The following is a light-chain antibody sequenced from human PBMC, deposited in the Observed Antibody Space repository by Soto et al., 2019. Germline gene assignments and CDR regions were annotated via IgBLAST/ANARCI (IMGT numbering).Light chain of an antibody. CDR2: KAS. CDR3: QQSYSSWT. CDR1: QSISSW. J-gene: IGKJ1*01. V-gene: IGKV1-5*03. Sequence: DIQMNQSPSTMSASVGHRVTITCRASQSISSWLAWYQQKPGKAPKILIYKASTLKSGVPSRFSGSGSGTDFTLTISSMKPEDFATFYCQQSYSSWTFGQGTKVDIK.